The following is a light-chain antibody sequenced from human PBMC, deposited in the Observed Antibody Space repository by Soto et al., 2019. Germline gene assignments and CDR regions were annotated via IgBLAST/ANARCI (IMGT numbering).Light chain of an antibody. CDR3: QQYNNWHPLT. J-gene: IGKJ4*01. V-gene: IGKV3-15*01. Sequence: EIVMTQSPATLSVSPGERATPSCRASQSVSSNLAWYQQKPGQAPRLLIYGAYTRATGIPARFSGSGYGTEFTLTISSLQSEDFAVYYCQQYNNWHPLTFGGGTKVEIK. CDR2: GAY. CDR1: QSVSSN.